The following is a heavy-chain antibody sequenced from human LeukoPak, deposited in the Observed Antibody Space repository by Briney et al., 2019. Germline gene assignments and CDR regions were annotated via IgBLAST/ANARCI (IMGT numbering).Heavy chain of an antibody. J-gene: IGHJ2*01. CDR1: GFTFDDYT. CDR2: ISCDGGST. D-gene: IGHD3-22*01. Sequence: PGGSLRLSCAASGFTFDDYTMHWVRQAPGKGLEWVALISCDGGSTYYADSVKGRFTISRDNSKNSLYLQMNSLKTEDTAVYYCTRETDYSDGTGYHHWYFDLWGRGTLVTVSS. CDR3: TRETDYSDGTGYHHWYFDL. V-gene: IGHV3-43*01.